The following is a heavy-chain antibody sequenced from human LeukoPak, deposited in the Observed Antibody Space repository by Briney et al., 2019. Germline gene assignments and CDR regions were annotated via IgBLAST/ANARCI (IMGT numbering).Heavy chain of an antibody. J-gene: IGHJ3*02. D-gene: IGHD3-22*01. CDR3: ARDLYESSAYYYDTFDI. V-gene: IGHV1-46*01. Sequence: ASVKVSCKASGYTFTGYYMYWVRQAPGQGLEWMGIINPSGGSTSYAQKFQGRVTMTRDMSTSTVYMELSSLRSEDTAVFYCARDLYESSAYYYDTFDIWGQGTMVTVSS. CDR1: GYTFTGYY. CDR2: INPSGGST.